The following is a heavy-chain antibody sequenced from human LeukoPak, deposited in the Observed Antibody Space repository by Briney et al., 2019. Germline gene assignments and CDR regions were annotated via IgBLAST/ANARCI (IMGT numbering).Heavy chain of an antibody. J-gene: IGHJ4*02. D-gene: IGHD6-19*01. Sequence: SETLSLTCTVSGGSISSYHWSWFRQAPGKGLEWIGYMYNSGSTNFNPSLKSRVTISVDTSKNQFSLKLSSVTAADTAVYYCARAHSGSYFDYWGQGTLVTVSS. CDR2: MYNSGST. V-gene: IGHV4-59*01. CDR3: ARAHSGSYFDY. CDR1: GGSISSYH.